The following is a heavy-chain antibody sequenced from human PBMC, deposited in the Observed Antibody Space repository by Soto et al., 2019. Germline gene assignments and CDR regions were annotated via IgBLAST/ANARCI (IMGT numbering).Heavy chain of an antibody. J-gene: IGHJ5*01. V-gene: IGHV3-23*01. CDR1: GFRFRTRA. CDR2: IRPGGDST. Sequence: AGSLTLSCAASGFRFRTRAMSWVRQAPGKGLEWVASIRPGGDSTYYADSVKGRFAVSRDNSNVTLYLQMDSLRVEDTAIYYCKTHEVGAPWAGGFDSWGQGTLVTVSS. D-gene: IGHD6-6*01. CDR3: KTHEVGAPWAGGFDS.